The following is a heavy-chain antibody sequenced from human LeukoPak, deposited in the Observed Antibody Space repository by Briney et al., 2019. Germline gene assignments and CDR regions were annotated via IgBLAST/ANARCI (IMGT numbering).Heavy chain of an antibody. D-gene: IGHD6-19*01. J-gene: IGHJ2*01. CDR1: GYTFTSYD. V-gene: IGHV1-8*01. Sequence: GASVKVSCKASGYTFTSYDINWVRQATGQGLEWMGWMNPNSGNTGYAQKFQGRVTMTRNTSISTAYVELSSLRSEDTAVYYCARGHSFASGRGFDLWGRGTLVTVSS. CDR2: MNPNSGNT. CDR3: ARGHSFASGRGFDL.